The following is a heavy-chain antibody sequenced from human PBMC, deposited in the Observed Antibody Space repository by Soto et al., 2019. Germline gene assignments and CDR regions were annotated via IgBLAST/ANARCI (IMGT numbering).Heavy chain of an antibody. J-gene: IGHJ5*02. V-gene: IGHV1-69*13. CDR2: IIPIFGTA. Sequence: GASVKVSCKASGGTFSSYSISWVRQAPGQGLEWMGGIIPIFGTANYAQKFQGRVTITADESTSTAYMELSSLRSEDTAVYYCARSQIEYQLLSDWFDPWGQGTLVTVSS. CDR3: ARSQIEYQLLSDWFDP. D-gene: IGHD2-2*01. CDR1: GGTFSSYS.